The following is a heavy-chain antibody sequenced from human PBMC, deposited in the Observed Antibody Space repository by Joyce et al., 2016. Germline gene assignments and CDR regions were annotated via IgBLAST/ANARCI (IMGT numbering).Heavy chain of an antibody. CDR1: GFTFSDHN. V-gene: IGHV3-21*01. Sequence: VQLLESGGGLVKPGGSLRLSCEPSGFTFSDHNMNWVRQAPGKGLEWVASISTYSGNINGAYSVEDRFIISRDNDRNTLYLQMNSLRVEDTAGYYCTRDVSGRSNRHRFDPWGQGTLVTV. D-gene: IGHD1-26*01. CDR3: TRDVSGRSNRHRFDP. J-gene: IGHJ5*02. CDR2: ISTYSGNI.